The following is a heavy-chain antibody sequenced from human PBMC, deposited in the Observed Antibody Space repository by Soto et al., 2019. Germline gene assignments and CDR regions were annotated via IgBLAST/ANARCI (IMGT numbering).Heavy chain of an antibody. D-gene: IGHD2-15*01. CDR2: IYYRSKWFH. J-gene: IGHJ6*02. Sequence: SQTLSLTCVISGDSVSSNGACWNWIRQSPSRGLQWLGRIYYRSKWFHDYAASVESRTAINPDTSRNQFSLQPNYVTPEDTAVYYCARVHCSAGTCLDGLDFWGQGTTVTVSS. V-gene: IGHV6-1*01. CDR1: GDSVSSNGAC. CDR3: ARVHCSAGTCLDGLDF.